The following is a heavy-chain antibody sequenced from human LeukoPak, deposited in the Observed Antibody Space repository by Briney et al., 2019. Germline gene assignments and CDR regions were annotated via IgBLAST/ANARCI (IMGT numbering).Heavy chain of an antibody. CDR1: GGTFSSYA. CDR3: AREGIVSYGGNSIDY. CDR2: IIPMFGTA. Sequence: ASVKVSCKASGGTFSSYAISWVRQAPGQGLEWMGRIIPMFGTANYAQKFQGRVTITTDESTSTAYTELRSLRSEDTAVYYCAREGIVSYGGNSIDYWGQGTLVTVSS. D-gene: IGHD4-23*01. V-gene: IGHV1-69*05. J-gene: IGHJ4*02.